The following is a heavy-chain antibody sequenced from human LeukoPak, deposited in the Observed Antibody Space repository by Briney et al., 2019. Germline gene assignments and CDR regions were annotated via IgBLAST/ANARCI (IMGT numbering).Heavy chain of an antibody. J-gene: IGHJ6*03. V-gene: IGHV3-11*04. CDR3: ARDPKHYHYYYYMDV. CDR2: ISSSGSTI. Sequence: GGSLRLSCAASGFTFSDYYMSWIRQAPGKGLEWVSYISSSGSTIYYADSVKGRFTISRVNAKNSLYLQMNSLRAEDTAVYYCARDPKHYHYYYYMDVWGKGTTVTVSS. CDR1: GFTFSDYY.